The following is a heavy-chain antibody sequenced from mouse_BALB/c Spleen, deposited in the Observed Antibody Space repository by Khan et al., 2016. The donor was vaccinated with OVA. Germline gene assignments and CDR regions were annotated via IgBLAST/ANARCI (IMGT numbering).Heavy chain of an antibody. D-gene: IGHD1-2*01. CDR3: TRDKDYYDYLAY. Sequence: EVKLLESGPGLVKPSQSLSLTCSVTGYSITSGYYWNWIRQFPGNKLEWMGYISYDGSNNYNPSLKNRISITRDTSENQFFLQLNSVTTEDTATYYGTRDKDYYDYLAYWGQGTTVTVSA. CDR2: ISYDGSN. V-gene: IGHV3-6*02. J-gene: IGHJ2*01. CDR1: GYSITSGYY.